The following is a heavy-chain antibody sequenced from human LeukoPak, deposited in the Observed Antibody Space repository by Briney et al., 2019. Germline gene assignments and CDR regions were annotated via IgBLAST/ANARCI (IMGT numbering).Heavy chain of an antibody. J-gene: IGHJ5*02. V-gene: IGHV1-18*01. CDR2: ISAYNGNT. CDR1: GYIFTSYG. D-gene: IGHD3-16*01. CDR3: ARGGELRFGERWFDP. Sequence: EASVKVSCKASGYIFTSYGISWVRQAPGQGLEWMGWISAYNGNTNYAQKLQGRVTMTTDTSTSTAYMELRSLRSDDTAVYYCARGGELRFGERWFDPWGQGTLVTVSS.